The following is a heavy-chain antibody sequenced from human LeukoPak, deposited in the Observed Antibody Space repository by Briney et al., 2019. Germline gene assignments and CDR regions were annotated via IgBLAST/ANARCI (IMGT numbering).Heavy chain of an antibody. CDR3: AKDYDQEDYGMDV. V-gene: IGHV3-23*01. J-gene: IGHJ6*02. D-gene: IGHD3-3*01. CDR2: ISGSGGST. CDR1: GFTFSSYA. Sequence: PGGSLRLSCAASGFTFSSYAMSWVRQAPGKGLEWVSAISGSGGSTYYADSVMGRFTISRDNSKNTLYLQMNSLRAEDTAVYYCAKDYDQEDYGMDVWGQGTTVTVSS.